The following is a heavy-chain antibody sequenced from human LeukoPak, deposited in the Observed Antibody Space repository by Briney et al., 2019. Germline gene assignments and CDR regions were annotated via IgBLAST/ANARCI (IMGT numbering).Heavy chain of an antibody. Sequence: SETLSLTCTVSGGSISSSSYYWGWIRQTPGKGLEWIGSIYFRGSTYYNPSLKSRVTISVDTSKDQFSLRLSSVTAADTAVYYCARQVRDDYNQFDYWGQGALVTVSS. CDR2: IYFRGST. D-gene: IGHD5-24*01. J-gene: IGHJ4*02. CDR1: GGSISSSSYY. V-gene: IGHV4-39*01. CDR3: ARQVRDDYNQFDY.